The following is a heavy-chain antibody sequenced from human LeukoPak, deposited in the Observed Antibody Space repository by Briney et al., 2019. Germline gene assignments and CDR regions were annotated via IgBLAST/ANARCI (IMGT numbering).Heavy chain of an antibody. CDR2: IRSKAYGGTT. CDR1: GFTFGDYT. V-gene: IGHV3-49*03. Sequence: GGSLRLSCTASGFTFGDYTMTWFRQAPGKGLEWVGFIRSKAYGGTTEDAASVKGRFTISRDDSKSIAYLQMNSLKTEDTAVYYCIRGGANSPFDYWGQGTLVTVSS. J-gene: IGHJ4*02. CDR3: IRGGANSPFDY. D-gene: IGHD1-1*01.